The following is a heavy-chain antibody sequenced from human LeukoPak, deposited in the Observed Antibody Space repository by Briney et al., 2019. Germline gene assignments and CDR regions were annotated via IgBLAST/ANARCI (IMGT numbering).Heavy chain of an antibody. V-gene: IGHV3-21*01. D-gene: IGHD6-19*01. CDR3: ARDSSGWYSAFDI. CDR1: GFTFSSYS. J-gene: IGHJ3*02. CDR2: ISSSSSYI. Sequence: PGGSLRLPCAASGFTFSSYSMNWVRQAPGKGLEWVSSISSSSSYIYYADSVKGRFTISRDNAKNSLYLQMNSLRAEDTAVYYCARDSSGWYSAFDIWGQGTMVTVSS.